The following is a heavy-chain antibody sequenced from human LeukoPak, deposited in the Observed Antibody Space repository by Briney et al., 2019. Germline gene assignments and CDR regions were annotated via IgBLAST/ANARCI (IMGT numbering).Heavy chain of an antibody. J-gene: IGHJ4*02. CDR3: VRDFEWSFDT. CDR1: GFTFSRYG. V-gene: IGHV3-23*01. CDR2: ISGSGGST. Sequence: GGFLRLSCAASGFTFSRYGMSWVRQAPGKGLEWVSAISGSGGSTYYADSVKGRFTISRDNSKNTLYLQMNSLRPEDTALYYCVRDFEWSFDTWDQGTLVTVSS. D-gene: IGHD3-3*01.